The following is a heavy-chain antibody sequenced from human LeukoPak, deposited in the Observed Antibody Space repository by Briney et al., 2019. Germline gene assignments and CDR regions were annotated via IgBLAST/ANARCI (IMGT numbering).Heavy chain of an antibody. Sequence: GGSLRLSCAASGFTFSSYSMNWVRQAPGKGLEWVSYISSSSSTIYYADSVKGRFTISRDNAKNSLYLQMNSLRAEDTAVYYCARDHPYSAGAFDIWGQGTMVTVSS. J-gene: IGHJ3*02. CDR3: ARDHPYSAGAFDI. V-gene: IGHV3-48*01. CDR1: GFTFSSYS. CDR2: ISSSSSTI. D-gene: IGHD2-21*01.